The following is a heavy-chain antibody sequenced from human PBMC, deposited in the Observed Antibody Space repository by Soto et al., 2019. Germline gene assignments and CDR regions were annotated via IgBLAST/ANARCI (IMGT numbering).Heavy chain of an antibody. Sequence: QVQLQDSCPGLGKPSETLSLTCTVSGGSISSYYWSWIRQPPGNGLEWIGYIYYSGCTNYHPSLKSRVTISVDTSKNKFSLKLSSVTAADTAVYYCARHTSIQHFAWGVDYRVQGTLVTVSS. CDR1: GGSISSYY. D-gene: IGHD5-18*01. V-gene: IGHV4-59*01. J-gene: IGHJ4*02. CDR3: ARHTSIQHFAWGVDY. CDR2: IYYSGCT.